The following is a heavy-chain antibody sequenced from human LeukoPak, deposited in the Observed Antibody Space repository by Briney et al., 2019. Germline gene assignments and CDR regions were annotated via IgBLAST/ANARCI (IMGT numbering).Heavy chain of an antibody. CDR2: ISTSSSYI. J-gene: IGHJ3*02. V-gene: IGHV3-21*01. Sequence: GGSLRLSCAASGFTLSRYSTNWVRQAPGKGLEWVSSISTSSSYICYADSVKGRFTISRDNAKNSLYLQMSSLRAEDTAVYYCARGDPDISFGVAGEAFDIWGQGTMVTVSS. D-gene: IGHD3-3*01. CDR1: GFTLSRYS. CDR3: ARGDPDISFGVAGEAFDI.